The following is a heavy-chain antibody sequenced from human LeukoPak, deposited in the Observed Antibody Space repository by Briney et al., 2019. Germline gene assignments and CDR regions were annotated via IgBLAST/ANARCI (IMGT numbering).Heavy chain of an antibody. J-gene: IGHJ3*02. V-gene: IGHV3-20*04. D-gene: IGHD2-2*01. CDR1: GFTFSSYS. Sequence: PGGSLRLSCAASGFTFSSYSMNWVRQAPGKGLEWVSGINWNGGSTGYADSVKGRFTISRDNAKNSLYLQMNSLRAEDTALYYCARPGEGYCSSTSCYELAFDIWGQGTMVTVSS. CDR3: ARPGEGYCSSTSCYELAFDI. CDR2: INWNGGST.